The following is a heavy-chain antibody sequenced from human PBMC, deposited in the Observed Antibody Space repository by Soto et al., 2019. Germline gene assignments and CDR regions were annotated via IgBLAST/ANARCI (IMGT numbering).Heavy chain of an antibody. V-gene: IGHV4-59*01. CDR3: ARERTLYGDYGNYFDY. CDR2: IYYSGST. D-gene: IGHD4-17*01. J-gene: IGHJ4*02. CDR1: GGSISSYY. Sequence: PSETLSLTCTVSGGSISSYYWSWIRQPPGKGLEWIGYIYYSGSTNYNPSLKSRVTISVDTSKNQFSLKLSSVTAADTAVYYCARERTLYGDYGNYFDYWGQGTLVTVSS.